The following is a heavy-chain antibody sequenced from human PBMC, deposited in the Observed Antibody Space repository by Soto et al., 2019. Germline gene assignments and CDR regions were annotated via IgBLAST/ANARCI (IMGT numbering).Heavy chain of an antibody. Sequence: QVQLVQSGAEVKKPGSSVKVSCKASGGTFSSYAISWVRQAPGQGLEWMGGIIPIFGTANYAQKFQGRVTVHAAEPTSSDYMELSRVRSEGTAVYYCAREYYVSGSYYNVHDYYYYCMDVWGQGTTVTVCS. V-gene: IGHV1-69*12. J-gene: IGHJ6*02. D-gene: IGHD3-10*01. CDR1: GGTFSSYA. CDR3: AREYYVSGSYYNVHDYYYYCMDV. CDR2: IIPIFGTA.